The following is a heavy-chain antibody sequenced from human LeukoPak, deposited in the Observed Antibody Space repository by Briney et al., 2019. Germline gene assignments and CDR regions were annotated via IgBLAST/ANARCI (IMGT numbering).Heavy chain of an antibody. D-gene: IGHD1-26*01. CDR2: ITASGTAM. Sequence: GGSLRLSCAASGFTFSSYSMNWVRQAPGKGLEWVSHITASGTAMFYADSVKGRFTISRDNAKNSLYLQMNSLRDEDAAVYYCASSGSYRFDYWGQGTLVTVSS. J-gene: IGHJ4*02. CDR3: ASSGSYRFDY. V-gene: IGHV3-48*02. CDR1: GFTFSSYS.